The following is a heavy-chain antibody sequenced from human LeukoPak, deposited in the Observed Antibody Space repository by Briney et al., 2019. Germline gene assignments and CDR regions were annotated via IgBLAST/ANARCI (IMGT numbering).Heavy chain of an antibody. D-gene: IGHD3-10*01. CDR2: INHSGST. V-gene: IGHV4-34*01. J-gene: IGHJ4*02. Sequence: PSETLSLTCAVYGGSFSGYYWSWIRQPPGKGLEWIGEINHSGSTNYNPSLKSRVTISVDTSKNQFSLKLSFVTAADTAVYYCARLMGSGSYLDYWGQGTLVTVSS. CDR1: GGSFSGYY. CDR3: ARLMGSGSYLDY.